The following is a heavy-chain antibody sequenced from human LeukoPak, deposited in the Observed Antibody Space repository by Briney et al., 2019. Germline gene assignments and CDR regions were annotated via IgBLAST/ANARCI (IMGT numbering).Heavy chain of an antibody. CDR2: ISYDGSNK. J-gene: IGHJ4*02. V-gene: IGHV3-30*18. Sequence: GGSLRLSCAASGFTFSSYGMHWVRQAPGKGLEWVAVISYDGSNKYYADSVKGRFTISRDNSKNTLYLQMNSLRAEDTAVYYCAKDLTDYGDYVAQYDYWGQGTLVTVSS. CDR3: AKDLTDYGDYVAQYDY. D-gene: IGHD4-17*01. CDR1: GFTFSSYG.